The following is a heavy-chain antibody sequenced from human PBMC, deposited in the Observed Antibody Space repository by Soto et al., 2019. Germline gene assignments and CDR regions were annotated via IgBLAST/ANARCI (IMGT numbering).Heavy chain of an antibody. Sequence: GGSLRLSCAASGFTFSDYYMTWVRQAPGKGLEWISYISSSGSTYYADSVKGRFTISRDNSGNTLYLQMSSLRAEDTAVYYCARTCSGGTCSFDYWGQGTLVTVS. CDR1: GFTFSDYY. V-gene: IGHV3-11*04. CDR3: ARTCSGGTCSFDY. D-gene: IGHD2-15*01. CDR2: ISSSGST. J-gene: IGHJ4*02.